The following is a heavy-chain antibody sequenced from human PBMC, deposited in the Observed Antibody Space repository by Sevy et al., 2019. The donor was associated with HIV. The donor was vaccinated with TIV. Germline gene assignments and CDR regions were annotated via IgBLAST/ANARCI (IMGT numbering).Heavy chain of an antibody. Sequence: ASVKVSCKASGYSFTGHCIHWVRQAPGQGLEWMGWINPENGGKYYAQTFQGRVSMFRDTSSSTAYMDLSGLTSDDMATSYCARAMGPGISPALDIWGQGTMVTVSS. V-gene: IGHV1-2*02. J-gene: IGHJ3*02. CDR3: ARAMGPGISPALDI. D-gene: IGHD1-1*01. CDR2: INPENGGK. CDR1: GYSFTGHC.